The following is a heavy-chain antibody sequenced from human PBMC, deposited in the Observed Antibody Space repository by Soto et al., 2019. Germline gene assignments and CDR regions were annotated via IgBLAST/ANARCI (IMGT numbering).Heavy chain of an antibody. V-gene: IGHV1-3*01. CDR2: INAGNGNT. Sequence: ASVKVSCKASGYTFTSYAMHWVRQAPGQRLEWMGWINAGNGNTKYSQKFQGRVTITRGTSASTAYMELSSLRSEDTAVYYCARDPTSGYCSGGSCYSGAFDIWGQGTMVTVSS. CDR3: ARDPTSGYCSGGSCYSGAFDI. CDR1: GYTFTSYA. J-gene: IGHJ3*02. D-gene: IGHD2-15*01.